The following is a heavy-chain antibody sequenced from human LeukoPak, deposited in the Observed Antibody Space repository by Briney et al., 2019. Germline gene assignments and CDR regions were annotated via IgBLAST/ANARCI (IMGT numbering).Heavy chain of an antibody. Sequence: IGYIYYSGSTYYNPSLKSRIIISVDTSKNQFSLKLSSVTAADTAVYYCARVDSSYYPLDSWGQGTLVTVSS. V-gene: IGHV4-31*02. J-gene: IGHJ4*02. D-gene: IGHD3-22*01. CDR2: IYYSGST. CDR3: ARVDSSYYPLDS.